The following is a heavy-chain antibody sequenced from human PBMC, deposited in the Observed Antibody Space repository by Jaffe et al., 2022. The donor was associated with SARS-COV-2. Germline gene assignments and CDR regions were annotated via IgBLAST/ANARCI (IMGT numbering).Heavy chain of an antibody. CDR1: GDSVSSNSAA. CDR3: VRDIQEVKMIRGVMIPLGGMDV. CDR2: TYYRAKWHN. J-gene: IGHJ6*02. D-gene: IGHD3-10*01. V-gene: IGHV6-1*01. Sequence: QVQLQQSGLGLVKPSQTLSLTCAIFGDSVSSNSAAWNWIRQSPSRGLEWLGRTYYRAKWHNDYAESVKSRIIINPDTSKNHFSLQLSSVVPEDTAIYYCVRDIQEVKMIRGVMIPLGGMDVWGQGTTVIVSS.